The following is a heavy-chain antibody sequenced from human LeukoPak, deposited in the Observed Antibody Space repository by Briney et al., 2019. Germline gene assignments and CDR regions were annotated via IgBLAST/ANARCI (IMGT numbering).Heavy chain of an antibody. CDR3: ALYYYDSSGYYGEHNWFDP. CDR2: INPSGGST. CDR1: GYTFTSYY. J-gene: IGHJ5*02. V-gene: IGHV1-46*01. D-gene: IGHD3-22*01. Sequence: ASVKVSCKASGYTFTSYYMHWVRQAPGQGLEWMGIINPSGGSTSYAQKFQGRVTMTRDTSTSTAYMELSSLRSEDTAVYYCALYYYDSSGYYGEHNWFDPWGQGTLVTVSS.